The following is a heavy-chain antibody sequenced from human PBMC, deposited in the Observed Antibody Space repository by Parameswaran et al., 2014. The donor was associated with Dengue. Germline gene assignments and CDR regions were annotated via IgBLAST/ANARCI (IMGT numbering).Heavy chain of an antibody. V-gene: IGHV4-39*01. D-gene: IGHD2-2*01. J-gene: IGHJ3*02. Sequence: WIRQPPGKGLEWIGSIYYSGSTYYNPSLKSRVTISVDTSKNQFSLKLSSVTAADTAVYYCARPSIVVVPAARALAFDIWGQGTMVTVSS. CDR3: ARPSIVVVPAARALAFDI. CDR2: IYYSGST.